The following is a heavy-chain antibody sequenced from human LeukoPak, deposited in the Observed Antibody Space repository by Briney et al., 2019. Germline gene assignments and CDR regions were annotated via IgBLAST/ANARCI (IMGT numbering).Heavy chain of an antibody. CDR1: GFTFSSYW. J-gene: IGHJ1*01. V-gene: IGHV3-74*01. D-gene: IGHD6-13*01. Sequence: GGSLRLSCAASGFTFSSYWMHWVRQAPEEGLVWVSRINSDGSSTSYADSVKGRFTISKDNAKNTLNLQMSSRRAEETAVYYCARDGEGAAAAYFQHWGQGTLVTVSS. CDR2: INSDGSST. CDR3: ARDGEGAAAAYFQH.